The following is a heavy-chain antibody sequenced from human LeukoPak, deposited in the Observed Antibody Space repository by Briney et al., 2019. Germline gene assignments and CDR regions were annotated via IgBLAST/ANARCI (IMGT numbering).Heavy chain of an antibody. D-gene: IGHD3-9*01. CDR1: GGSISSSSYY. CDR2: IYYSGST. V-gene: IGHV4-39*07. Sequence: SETLSLTCTVSGGSISSSSYYWGWIRQPPGKGLEWIGSIYYSGSTYYNPSLKSRVTISVDTSKNQFSLKLSSVTAADTAVYYCARDPRLNYDILAGPRTTFDPWGQGTLVTVSS. CDR3: ARDPRLNYDILAGPRTTFDP. J-gene: IGHJ5*02.